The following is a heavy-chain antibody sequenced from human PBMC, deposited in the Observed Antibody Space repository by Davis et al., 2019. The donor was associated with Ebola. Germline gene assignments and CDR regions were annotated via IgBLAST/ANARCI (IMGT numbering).Heavy chain of an antibody. CDR1: GGSFSGYY. J-gene: IGHJ5*02. V-gene: IGHV4-34*01. Sequence: SETLSLTCAVYGGSFSGYYWSWIRQPPGKGLEWIGEINHSGSTNYNPSLKSRVTISVDTSKNQFSLKLSSVTAADTAVYYCARRRGVSRFLRGANWFDPWGQGTLVTVSS. CDR3: ARRRGVSRFLRGANWFDP. CDR2: INHSGST. D-gene: IGHD3-3*01.